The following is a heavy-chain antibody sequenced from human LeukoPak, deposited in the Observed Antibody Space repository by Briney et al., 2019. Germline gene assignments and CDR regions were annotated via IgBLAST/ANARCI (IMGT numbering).Heavy chain of an antibody. Sequence: SETLSLTCTVSGGSISSGSYYWSWIRQPAGKGLEWIGRIYTSGSTNYNPSLKSRVTISVDTSKNQFSLKLNSVTAADTAVFYCARGLGPIDMFDPWGQGTLVTVSS. V-gene: IGHV4-61*02. J-gene: IGHJ5*02. CDR1: GGSISSGSYY. CDR3: ARGLGPIDMFDP. CDR2: IYTSGST. D-gene: IGHD6-6*01.